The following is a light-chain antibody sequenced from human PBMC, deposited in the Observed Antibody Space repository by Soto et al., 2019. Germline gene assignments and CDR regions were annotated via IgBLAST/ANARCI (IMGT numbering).Light chain of an antibody. Sequence: EIVMTQSPATLSESPGERATLSCRASQSVSSNLAWYQQKPGQAPRLLIYGASTRATGIPARFSGSGSGTEFPLTISSLQSEDFAVYYCQQYNNWPPVTFGQGTRLEIK. CDR3: QQYNNWPPVT. V-gene: IGKV3-15*01. CDR2: GAS. J-gene: IGKJ5*01. CDR1: QSVSSN.